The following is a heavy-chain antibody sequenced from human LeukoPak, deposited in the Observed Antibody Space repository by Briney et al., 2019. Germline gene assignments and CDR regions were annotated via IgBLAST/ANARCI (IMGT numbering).Heavy chain of an antibody. V-gene: IGHV4-59*01. Sequence: PSETLSLTCTVSGDSIDTYYWSWIRRPPGKGLEWIGHVYYAGITDYNPSLQSRVTISVDPSRNQLSLKLNSVTAADTAVYYCARQGYKSGWYPTFDFWGPGTQVIVSS. J-gene: IGHJ4*02. D-gene: IGHD6-19*01. CDR1: GDSIDTYY. CDR3: ARQGYKSGWYPTFDF. CDR2: VYYAGIT.